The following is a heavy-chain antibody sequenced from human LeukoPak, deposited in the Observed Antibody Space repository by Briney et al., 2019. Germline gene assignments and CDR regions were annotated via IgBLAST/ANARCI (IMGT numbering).Heavy chain of an antibody. D-gene: IGHD3-3*01. V-gene: IGHV4-4*07. CDR1: GGSISSYY. CDR3: ARGYDFWSGNLGYYYMDV. J-gene: IGHJ6*03. CDR2: IYTSGST. Sequence: SSETLSLTCTVPGGSISSYYWSWIRQPAGKGLEWIGRIYTSGSTNYNPSLKSRVTMSVDTSKNQFSLKLSSVTASDTAVYYCARGYDFWSGNLGYYYMDVWGKGTTVTVSS.